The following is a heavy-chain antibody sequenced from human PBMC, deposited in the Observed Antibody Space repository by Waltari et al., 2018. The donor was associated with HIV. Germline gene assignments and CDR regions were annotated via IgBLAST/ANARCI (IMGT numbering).Heavy chain of an antibody. CDR2: IRYDGSNK. Sequence: QVQLVESGGGVVQPGWSLRLSCAASGFTFSSYGMHWVRQAPGKGLEWVAFIRYDGSNKYYADSVKGRFTISRDNSKNTLYLQMNSLRAEDTAVYYCAKGTVTTCDYWGQGTLVTVSS. CDR3: AKGTVTTCDY. CDR1: GFTFSSYG. J-gene: IGHJ4*02. D-gene: IGHD4-17*01. V-gene: IGHV3-30*02.